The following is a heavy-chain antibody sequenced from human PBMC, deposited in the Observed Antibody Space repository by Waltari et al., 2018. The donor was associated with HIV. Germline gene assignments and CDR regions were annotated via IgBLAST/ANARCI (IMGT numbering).Heavy chain of an antibody. Sequence: EVQLVESGGGLVQPGGSLRLSCAASGFTFSSYWMHWVRQVPGKGLVWGSRINCDGSSTTYADSVKGRFTISRDNSKSTLYLQMNRLRDEDTAGYYCARTFTVATMSPRLHWGQGTLVTVSA. V-gene: IGHV3-74*01. CDR1: GFTFSSYW. CDR2: INCDGSST. D-gene: IGHD5-12*01. CDR3: ARTFTVATMSPRLH. J-gene: IGHJ4*02.